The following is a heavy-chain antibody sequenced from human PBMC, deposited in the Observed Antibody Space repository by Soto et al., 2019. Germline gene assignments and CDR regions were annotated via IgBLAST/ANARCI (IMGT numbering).Heavy chain of an antibody. D-gene: IGHD2-15*01. V-gene: IGHV4-39*01. CDR2: IFYSGST. Sequence: QLQLQESGPGLVKPSETLSLTCTVSGGSISSSSYYWGWIRQPPGKGLEWIGSIFYSGSTYYNPSLKSAVTISVDTSKNQFSLKLSSVTAADTAVYYCARHLTYCSAGSCYSDFPYYGMDVWGQGTTVTVSS. J-gene: IGHJ6*02. CDR1: GGSISSSSYY. CDR3: ARHLTYCSAGSCYSDFPYYGMDV.